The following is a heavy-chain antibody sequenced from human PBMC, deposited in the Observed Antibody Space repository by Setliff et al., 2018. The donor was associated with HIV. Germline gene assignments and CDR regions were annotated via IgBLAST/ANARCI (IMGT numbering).Heavy chain of an antibody. CDR3: ARDGVEYYYGSGSYYLFDY. J-gene: IGHJ4*02. Sequence: GASVKVSCKASGYTFTSYAMHWVRQAPGQRLEWMGWINAGNGNAKYSQKFQGRVTITRDTSASTAYMELSSLRSEDTAVYYCARDGVEYYYGSGSYYLFDYWGQGTLVTVSS. D-gene: IGHD3-10*01. CDR2: INAGNGNA. CDR1: GYTFTSYA. V-gene: IGHV1-3*01.